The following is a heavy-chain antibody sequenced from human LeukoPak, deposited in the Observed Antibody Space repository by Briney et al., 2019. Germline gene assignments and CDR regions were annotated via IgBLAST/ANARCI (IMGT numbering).Heavy chain of an antibody. V-gene: IGHV4-4*09. J-gene: IGHJ4*02. CDR3: AAGPWELDF. D-gene: IGHD1-26*01. CDR2: IYNGGNT. Sequence: LSETLSLTCTVSGVSINTYYAGWIRQAPGKGLEFIGFIYNGGNTNYNPSLKSRATISVDTSNNQFSLRLTSVTAADTAMYYCAAGPWELDFWGQGTLVTVSS. CDR1: GVSINTYY.